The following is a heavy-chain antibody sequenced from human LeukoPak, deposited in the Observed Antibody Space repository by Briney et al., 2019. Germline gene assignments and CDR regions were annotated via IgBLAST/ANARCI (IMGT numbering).Heavy chain of an antibody. J-gene: IGHJ4*02. Sequence: GGSLRLSCAASGFTVSSNFMSWVRQAPGKGLEWVSVIYSGGNTSYADSVKGRFTISRDNSKNTLYFQMNSLRAEDTAIYYCARGRSSGYFDYWGQGTLVTVSS. CDR3: ARGRSSGYFDY. D-gene: IGHD3-22*01. CDR2: IYSGGNT. CDR1: GFTVSSNF. V-gene: IGHV3-53*01.